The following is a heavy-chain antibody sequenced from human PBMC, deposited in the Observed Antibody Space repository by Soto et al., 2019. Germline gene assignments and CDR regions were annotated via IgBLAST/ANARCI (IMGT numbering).Heavy chain of an antibody. CDR1: GDSFNDYY. V-gene: IGHV1-2*02. CDR3: ARESGGATATLDYYYFYMDV. J-gene: IGHJ6*03. Sequence: VQLAQSGAEVKKPGASVKVSWKTSGDSFNDYYIHWVRQAPGQGLEWMGWINPNGGAIKYAQKFQGRVTVTRDTSIRTVYMELSSLRSDDTAVYYCARESGGATATLDYYYFYMDVWGKGTTVIVSS. CDR2: INPNGGAI. D-gene: IGHD1-26*01.